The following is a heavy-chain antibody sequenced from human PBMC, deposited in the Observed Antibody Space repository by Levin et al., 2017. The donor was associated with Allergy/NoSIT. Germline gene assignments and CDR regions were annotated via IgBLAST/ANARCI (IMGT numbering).Heavy chain of an antibody. CDR3: AGYCSGGSCSR. J-gene: IGHJ4*02. V-gene: IGHV4-34*01. Sequence: SETLSLTCAVYGGSFSGYYWSWIRQPPGKGLEWIGEINHSGSTNYNPSLKSRVTISVDTSKNQFSLKLSSVTAADTAVYYCAGYCSGGSCSRWGQGTLVTVSS. CDR1: GGSFSGYY. D-gene: IGHD2-15*01. CDR2: INHSGST.